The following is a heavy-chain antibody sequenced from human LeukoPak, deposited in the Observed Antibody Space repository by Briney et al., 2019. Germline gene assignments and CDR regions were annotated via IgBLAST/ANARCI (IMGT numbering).Heavy chain of an antibody. Sequence: GGSPRLSCAASGFTFSDYYMSWIRQAPGKGLEWVSYISSSGSTIYYADSVKGRFTISRDNAKNSLYLQMNSLRAEDTAVYYCARDIYGGAHHDAFDIWGQGTMVTVSS. D-gene: IGHD4-23*01. CDR1: GFTFSDYY. V-gene: IGHV3-11*01. CDR3: ARDIYGGAHHDAFDI. J-gene: IGHJ3*02. CDR2: ISSSGSTI.